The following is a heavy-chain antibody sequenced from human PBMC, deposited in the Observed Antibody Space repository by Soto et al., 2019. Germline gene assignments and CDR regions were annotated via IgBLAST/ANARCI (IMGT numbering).Heavy chain of an antibody. CDR3: ARDRIAAAGLTYYYYYYGMDV. D-gene: IGHD6-13*01. Sequence: SETLSLTCTVSGGSISSSNYYWGWILHPPGKGLEWIASIYHSGTTYYSPSLKSRVTMSVDTSTNQFSLRLSSVTAADTAVYYCARDRIAAAGLTYYYYYYGMDVWGQGTTVTVSS. CDR1: GGSISSSNYY. CDR2: IYHSGTT. V-gene: IGHV4-39*02. J-gene: IGHJ6*02.